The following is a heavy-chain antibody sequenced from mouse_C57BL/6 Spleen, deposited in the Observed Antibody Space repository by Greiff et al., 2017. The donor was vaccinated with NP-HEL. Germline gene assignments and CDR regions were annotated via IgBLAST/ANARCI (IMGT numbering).Heavy chain of an antibody. V-gene: IGHV14-4*01. Sequence: VQLQQSGAELVRPGASVKLSCTASGFNIKDDYMHWVKQRPEQGLEWIGWIDPENGDTEYDSKFQGKATITADTSSTTAYLQLTSLTSEDTAVYYCTVTTVVAARWYFDVWGTGTTVTVSS. J-gene: IGHJ1*03. D-gene: IGHD1-1*01. CDR3: TVTTVVAARWYFDV. CDR1: GFNIKDDY. CDR2: IDPENGDT.